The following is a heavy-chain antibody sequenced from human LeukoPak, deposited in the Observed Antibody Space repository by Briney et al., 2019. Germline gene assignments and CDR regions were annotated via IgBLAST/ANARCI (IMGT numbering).Heavy chain of an antibody. Sequence: GGSLRLSCAASGFTVSSNYMSWVRQAPGKGLEWVSVIYSDGKTYYADSVKGRFTISRDNSKNTLYLQMNSLRAEDTAVYYCARDRWLVPFDYWGQGTLVTVSS. CDR1: GFTVSSNY. CDR3: ARDRWLVPFDY. D-gene: IGHD6-19*01. V-gene: IGHV3-53*05. J-gene: IGHJ4*02. CDR2: IYSDGKT.